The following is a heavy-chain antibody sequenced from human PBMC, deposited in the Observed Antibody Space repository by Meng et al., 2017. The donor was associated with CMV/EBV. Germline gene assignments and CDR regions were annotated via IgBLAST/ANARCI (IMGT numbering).Heavy chain of an antibody. J-gene: IGHJ4*02. CDR3: ARAPLRNYYDSSAPIDY. V-gene: IGHV3-21*01. CDR1: GFTFSSYS. CDR2: ISSSSGYI. Sequence: GGSLRLSCAASGFTFSSYSMNWVRQAPGKGLEWVSSISSSSGYIYYADSVKGRFTISRDNAKNSLYLQMNSLRAEDTAVYYCARAPLRNYYDSSAPIDYWGQGTLVTVSS. D-gene: IGHD3-22*01.